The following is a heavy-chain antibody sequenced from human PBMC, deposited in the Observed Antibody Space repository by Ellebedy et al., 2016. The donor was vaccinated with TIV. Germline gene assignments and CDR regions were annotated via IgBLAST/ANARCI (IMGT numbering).Heavy chain of an antibody. V-gene: IGHV4-59*06. Sequence: MPSETLSLTCNVSGGSLSRYYWSRIRQPPGKGLEWIGFIYYSGSTYYNPSLRSRVTMSVDTSKNQFSLNLTSVTAADTAVYYCARGSGWYDPFDLWGQGTLVTVSS. CDR2: IYYSGST. J-gene: IGHJ4*02. CDR1: GGSLSRYY. CDR3: ARGSGWYDPFDL. D-gene: IGHD6-19*01.